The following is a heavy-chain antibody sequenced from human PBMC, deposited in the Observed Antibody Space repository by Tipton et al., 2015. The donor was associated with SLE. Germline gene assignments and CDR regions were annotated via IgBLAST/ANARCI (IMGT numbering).Heavy chain of an antibody. V-gene: IGHV4-38-2*02. D-gene: IGHD6-19*01. Sequence: TLSLACTVSGFSISSYYWGWIRQAPGKGLEWLGTIYHSWSTSYNPSLKSRVTISIDTSKNQFSLKLSSMTAADTAVYYCARHERWPHFDYWGQGTLVTVSS. CDR1: GFSISSYY. J-gene: IGHJ4*02. CDR3: ARHERWPHFDY. CDR2: IYHSWST.